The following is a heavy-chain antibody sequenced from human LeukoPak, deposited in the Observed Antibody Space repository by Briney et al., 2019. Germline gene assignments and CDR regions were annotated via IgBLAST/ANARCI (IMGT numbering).Heavy chain of an antibody. D-gene: IGHD2-15*01. CDR1: GFTFSSYG. Sequence: PGGSLRLSCAASGFTFSSYGMHWVRQAPGKGLEWVAVISYDGSNKYYADSVKGRFTISRDNSKNTLYLQMNSLRAEDTAVYYCAKDHGYCSGGSCERTGYWGQGTLVTVSS. J-gene: IGHJ4*02. CDR2: ISYDGSNK. V-gene: IGHV3-30*18. CDR3: AKDHGYCSGGSCERTGY.